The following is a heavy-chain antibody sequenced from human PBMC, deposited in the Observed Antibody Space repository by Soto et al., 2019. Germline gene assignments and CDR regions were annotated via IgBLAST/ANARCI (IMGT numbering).Heavy chain of an antibody. CDR2: ISGSGGST. D-gene: IGHD2-2*01. V-gene: IGHV3-23*01. J-gene: IGHJ6*03. Sequence: GGSLILSCAASGFTFSSYAMSWVRQAPGKGLEWVSAISGSGGSTYYADSVKGRFTISRDNSKNTLYLQMNSLRAEDTAVYYCAKPGYCSSTSCYEGGVGYYYSYMDVWAKGPRSPSP. CDR1: GFTFSSYA. CDR3: AKPGYCSSTSCYEGGVGYYYSYMDV.